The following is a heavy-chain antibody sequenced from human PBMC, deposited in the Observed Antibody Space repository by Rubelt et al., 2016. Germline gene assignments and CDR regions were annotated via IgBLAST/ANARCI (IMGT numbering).Heavy chain of an antibody. CDR1: GGSINSNTYY. CDR2: IYYSGST. Sequence: QLQLQESGPGLVKPSETLSLTCNVSGGSINSNTYYWGWIRQPPGKGLEWIGSIYYSGSTYYNPSLNSRVTISVDMSKNHFSVKLSSVTAADTSVYYCAKEYSRSPNNWFESWGQGTLVTVSS. D-gene: IGHD2-15*01. J-gene: IGHJ5*01. V-gene: IGHV4-39*07. CDR3: AKEYSRSPNNWFES.